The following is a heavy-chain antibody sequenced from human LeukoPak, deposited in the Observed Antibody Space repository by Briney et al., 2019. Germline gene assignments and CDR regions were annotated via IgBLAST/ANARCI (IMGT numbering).Heavy chain of an antibody. Sequence: ASVKVSCKVSGYTLTELSMHWVRQAPGKGLEWMGGFDPEDGETIYAQKFQGRATMTEDTSTDTAYMELSSLRSEDTAVYYCATARLDFWSGLRMRSYAFDIWGQGTMVTVSS. V-gene: IGHV1-24*01. CDR1: GYTLTELS. CDR2: FDPEDGET. D-gene: IGHD3-3*01. J-gene: IGHJ3*02. CDR3: ATARLDFWSGLRMRSYAFDI.